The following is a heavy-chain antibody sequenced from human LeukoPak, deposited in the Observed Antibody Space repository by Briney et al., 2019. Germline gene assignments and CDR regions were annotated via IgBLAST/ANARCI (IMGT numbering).Heavy chain of an antibody. Sequence: QSGGSLRLSCAASGFTFSSYWMSWVRQAPGKGLEWVANIKQEGSEKYYVDSVKGRFTISRDNAKNSLYLQMNSLRAEDTAVYYCAREGGRISAALDYWGQGTPVAVSS. V-gene: IGHV3-7*01. D-gene: IGHD6-13*01. J-gene: IGHJ4*02. CDR1: GFTFSSYW. CDR2: IKQEGSEK. CDR3: AREGGRISAALDY.